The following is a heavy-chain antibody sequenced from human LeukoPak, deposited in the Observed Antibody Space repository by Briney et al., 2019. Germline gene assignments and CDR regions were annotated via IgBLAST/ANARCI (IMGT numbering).Heavy chain of an antibody. CDR2: ISYDGSSE. CDR1: GFTFGNYG. Sequence: GGSLRLSCAVSGFTFGNYGMHWVRQAPGKGLEWVALISYDGSSEYYAGSVKGRFTISRDNSKNTLYLQMNSLRVEDTAVYYCARAGGFWSGYGMDVWGQGTTVTVSS. D-gene: IGHD3-3*01. J-gene: IGHJ6*02. CDR3: ARAGGFWSGYGMDV. V-gene: IGHV3-30*03.